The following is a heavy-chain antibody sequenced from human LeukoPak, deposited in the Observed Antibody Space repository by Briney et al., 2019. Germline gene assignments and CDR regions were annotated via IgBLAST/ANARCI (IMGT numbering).Heavy chain of an antibody. D-gene: IGHD3-10*01. Sequence: GGSLRLSCAASGFTFSSYAMSWVRQAPGKGLEWVSVISGSGGSTYYADSVKGRFTISRDNSKNTLYLQMNSLRAQDTAVYYCSKSYGSGSYFIYYYGMDFWGQGTTVTASS. CDR1: GFTFSSYA. J-gene: IGHJ6*02. CDR2: ISGSGGST. V-gene: IGHV3-23*01. CDR3: SKSYGSGSYFIYYYGMDF.